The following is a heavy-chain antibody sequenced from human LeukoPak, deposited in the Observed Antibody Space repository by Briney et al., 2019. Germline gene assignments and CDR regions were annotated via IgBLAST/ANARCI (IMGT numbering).Heavy chain of an antibody. V-gene: IGHV1-2*02. CDR1: GYTFTSYA. D-gene: IGHD5-24*01. J-gene: IGHJ4*02. CDR2: ITPSGGT. Sequence: EASVKVSCKASGYTFTSYAMHWVRQAPGQGLEWMGWITPSGGTNYPQKFQGRVAITRDTSITTAYMDLSRLTSDDTAVYYCARDRYGDGFAHFDYWGQGALDTVSS. CDR3: ARDRYGDGFAHFDY.